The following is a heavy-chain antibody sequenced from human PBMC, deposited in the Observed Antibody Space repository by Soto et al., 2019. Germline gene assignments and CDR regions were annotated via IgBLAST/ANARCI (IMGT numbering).Heavy chain of an antibody. Sequence: QVQLQESGPGLVKPSQTLSLTCTVSGRSISSVNYYWSWIRQPPGKGLEWIGYIYYSGSTYYNPPLRSRVTISVDTSKNHFSLKLSSVTAADTAVYYCARYGSGECNRGSCYSPFDYWGQGTLVTVSS. D-gene: IGHD2-15*01. CDR1: GRSISSVNYY. CDR3: ARYGSGECNRGSCYSPFDY. J-gene: IGHJ4*02. V-gene: IGHV4-30-4*01. CDR2: IYYSGST.